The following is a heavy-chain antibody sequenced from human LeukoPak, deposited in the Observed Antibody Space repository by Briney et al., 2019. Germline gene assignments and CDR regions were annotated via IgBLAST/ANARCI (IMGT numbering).Heavy chain of an antibody. D-gene: IGHD2-15*01. V-gene: IGHV4-39*01. CDR1: GGSLSSSAYH. CDR2: INYGGNT. J-gene: IGHJ4*02. CDR3: ARLWSTSCKGGSCPHQPNY. Sequence: PSETLSLTCTVSGGSLSSSAYHWGWIRQPPGKGLEWIGTINYGGNTYYNLTLKSRVIIFLDTSKNQFSLKLSSVTAADTAVYYCARLWSTSCKGGSCPHQPNYWGQGTRVTVPS.